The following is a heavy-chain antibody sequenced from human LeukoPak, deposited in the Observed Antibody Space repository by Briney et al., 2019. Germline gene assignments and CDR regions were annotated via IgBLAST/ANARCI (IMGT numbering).Heavy chain of an antibody. D-gene: IGHD2/OR15-2a*01. CDR3: ARIDGPTVYTYYMDL. CDR2: ISWNSGSI. V-gene: IGHV3-9*01. J-gene: IGHJ6*03. Sequence: PGRSLRLSCAASGFTFDGYAMHWVRQAPGKGLEWVSGISWNSGSIGYADSVKGRFTISRDNAKNSLYLQMNSLRAEDTALYYCARIDGPTVYTYYMDLWGKGTTVTVAS. CDR1: GFTFDGYA.